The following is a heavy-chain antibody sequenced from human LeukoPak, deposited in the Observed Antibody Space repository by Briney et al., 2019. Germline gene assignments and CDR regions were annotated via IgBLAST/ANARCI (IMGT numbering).Heavy chain of an antibody. CDR2: INPSGGST. D-gene: IGHD3-16*01. CDR1: GYTFTSYY. J-gene: IGHJ4*02. Sequence: ASVKVSCKASGYTFTSYYMHWVRQAPGQGLEWMGIINPSGGSTSYAQKFQGRVTMTRDTSTNTVYMELSSLRSEDTAVYYCARDLIMITFGGGLDYWGQGTLVTVSS. CDR3: ARDLIMITFGGGLDY. V-gene: IGHV1-46*03.